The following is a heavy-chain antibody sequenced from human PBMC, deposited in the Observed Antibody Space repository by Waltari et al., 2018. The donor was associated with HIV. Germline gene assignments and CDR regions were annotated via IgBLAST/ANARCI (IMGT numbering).Heavy chain of an antibody. J-gene: IGHJ4*02. CDR1: GFTFSNYW. D-gene: IGHD1-26*01. CDR2: IKQDGGEI. Sequence: EVQLVESGGDLVQPGGSLRLSCAASGFTFSNYWMHWVRQAPGKGLDWVASIKQDGGEIFYVGSVKGRFTISRDNARNSLYLQMNSLRAEDTAVYYCARRVGTGYFDYWGQGILVTVSS. CDR3: ARRVGTGYFDY. V-gene: IGHV3-7*01.